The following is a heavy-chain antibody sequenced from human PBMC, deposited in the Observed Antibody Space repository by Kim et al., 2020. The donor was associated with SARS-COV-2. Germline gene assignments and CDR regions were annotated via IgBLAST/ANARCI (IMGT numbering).Heavy chain of an antibody. D-gene: IGHD6-19*01. J-gene: IGHJ4*02. Sequence: SETLSLTCTVSGGSISSSSYYWGWIRQPPGKGLEWIGSIYYSGSTYYNPSLKSRVTISVDTSKNQFSLKLSSVTAADTAVYYCAINSSGWPNYFDYWGRGTLVTVSS. CDR1: GGSISSSSYY. V-gene: IGHV4-39*01. CDR3: AINSSGWPNYFDY. CDR2: IYYSGST.